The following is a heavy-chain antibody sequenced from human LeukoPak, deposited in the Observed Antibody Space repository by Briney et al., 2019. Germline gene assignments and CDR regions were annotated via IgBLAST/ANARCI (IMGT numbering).Heavy chain of an antibody. CDR1: GGSISSGGYY. V-gene: IGHV4-31*11. CDR3: ARDRHPDYYDSSGYYTGFDP. J-gene: IGHJ5*02. CDR2: IYYSGST. Sequence: KPSETLSLTCAVSGGSISSGGYYWSWIRQHPGKGLEWIGYIYYSGSTYYNPSLKSRVTISVDTSKNQFSLKLSSVTAADTAVYYCARDRHPDYYDSSGYYTGFDPWGQGTLVTVSS. D-gene: IGHD3-22*01.